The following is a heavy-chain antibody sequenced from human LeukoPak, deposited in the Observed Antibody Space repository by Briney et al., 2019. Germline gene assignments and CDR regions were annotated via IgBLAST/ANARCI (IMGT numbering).Heavy chain of an antibody. Sequence: GGSLRLSCVASGFTFKNYWMSWVRQAPGKGLEWVANIEADGTEKYYVDSVKGRFTVSRDNARNSLYVQMSSLRVEDTAVYYCARDPAAWDYWGQGTLVTVSS. CDR3: ARDPAAWDY. J-gene: IGHJ4*02. D-gene: IGHD6-13*01. CDR1: GFTFKNYW. CDR2: IEADGTEK. V-gene: IGHV3-7*04.